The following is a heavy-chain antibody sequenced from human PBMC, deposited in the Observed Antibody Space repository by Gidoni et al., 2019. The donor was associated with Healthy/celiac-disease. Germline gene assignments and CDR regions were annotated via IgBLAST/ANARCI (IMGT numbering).Heavy chain of an antibody. CDR1: GFTFSDYY. V-gene: IGHV3-11*01. CDR2: ISSSGSTI. CDR3: ARFDFGVVSLTDY. J-gene: IGHJ4*02. Sequence: QVQLVESGGGLVKPGGSLRLSWAASGFTFSDYYMSWSRPAPGKGLAWVSYISSSGSTIYYADSVKGRFTISRDNAKNSLYLQMNSLRAEDTAVYYCARFDFGVVSLTDYWGQGTLVTVSS. D-gene: IGHD3-3*01.